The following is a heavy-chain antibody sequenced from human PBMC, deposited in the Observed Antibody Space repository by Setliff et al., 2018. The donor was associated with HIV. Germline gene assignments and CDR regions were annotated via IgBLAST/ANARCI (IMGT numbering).Heavy chain of an antibody. Sequence: KPSETLSLTCAVYGGSFSGYYWSWIRQPPGKGLEWIGEINHSGSTNYNPSLKSRVTISVDTSKNQFSLKLSSVTAADTAVYYCASRRGGLYWYFDLWGRGTLVTRLL. J-gene: IGHJ2*01. V-gene: IGHV4-34*01. CDR2: INHSGST. CDR1: GGSFSGYY. CDR3: ASRRGGLYWYFDL. D-gene: IGHD3-16*01.